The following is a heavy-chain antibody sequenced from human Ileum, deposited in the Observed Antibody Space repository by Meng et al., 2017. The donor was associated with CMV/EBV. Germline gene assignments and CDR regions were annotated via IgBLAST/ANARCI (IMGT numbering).Heavy chain of an antibody. V-gene: IGHV6-1*01. J-gene: IGHJ4*02. Sequence: VSSNTAAWHWIRQSPSRGLEWLGRTFYRSEWHNQYAGSVRSRLTVSADTSKNQFSLHLNSVTPEDTAIYFCARDEGEIGGHYHFYYWGQGFLVTVSS. CDR1: VSSNTAA. CDR3: ARDEGEIGGHYHFYY. CDR2: TFYRSEWHN. D-gene: IGHD2-21*01.